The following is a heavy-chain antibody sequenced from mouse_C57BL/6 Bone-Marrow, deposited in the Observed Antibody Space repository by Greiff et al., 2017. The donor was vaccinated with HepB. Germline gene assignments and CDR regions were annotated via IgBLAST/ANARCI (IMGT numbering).Heavy chain of an antibody. J-gene: IGHJ1*03. V-gene: IGHV5-4*01. CDR1: GFTFSSYA. Sequence: EVQLVESGGGLVKPGGSLKLSCAASGFTFSSYAMSWVRQTPEKRLEWVATISDGGSYTYYPDNVKGRFTISRDNAKNNLYQQMSHLKSEDTAMYYCARGGPTIVTTWYFDVWGTGTTVTVSS. CDR2: ISDGGSYT. CDR3: ARGGPTIVTTWYFDV. D-gene: IGHD2-5*01.